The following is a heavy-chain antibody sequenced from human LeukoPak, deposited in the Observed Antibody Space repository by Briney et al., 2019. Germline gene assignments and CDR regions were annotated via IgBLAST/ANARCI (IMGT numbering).Heavy chain of an antibody. CDR1: GYTFTSYY. D-gene: IGHD3-22*01. CDR2: INPSGGST. CDR3: ARDRGLITMIVGLFDY. V-gene: IGHV1-46*01. Sequence: ASVKVSCKASGYTFTSYYMHWVRQAPGQGLEWMGIINPSGGSTSYAQKFQGRVTMTTDTPTSTAYMELRSLRSDDTAVYYCARDRGLITMIVGLFDYWGQGTLVTVSS. J-gene: IGHJ4*02.